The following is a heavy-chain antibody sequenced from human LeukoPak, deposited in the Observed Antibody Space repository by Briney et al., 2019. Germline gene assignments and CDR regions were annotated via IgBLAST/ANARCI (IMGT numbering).Heavy chain of an antibody. CDR1: GGSISSYY. J-gene: IGHJ5*02. Sequence: NTSETLSLTCTVSGGSISSYYWSWIRQPPGKGLEWIGYIYYSGSTNYNPSLKSRVTISVDTSKNQFSLKLSSVTAADTAVYYCASSIAGYSYHWGQGTLVTVSS. CDR2: IYYSGST. CDR3: ASSIAGYSYH. V-gene: IGHV4-59*08. D-gene: IGHD5-18*01.